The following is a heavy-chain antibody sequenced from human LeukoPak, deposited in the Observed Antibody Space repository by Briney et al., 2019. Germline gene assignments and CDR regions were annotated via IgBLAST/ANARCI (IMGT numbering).Heavy chain of an antibody. CDR1: GFTFSSHG. V-gene: IGHV3-21*01. D-gene: IGHD2-15*01. Sequence: GRSLRLSCAASGFTFSSHGMHWVRQAPGKGLEWVSSISSSSSYIYYADSVKGRFTISRDNAKNSLYLQMNSLRAEDTAVYYCARDLRPYCSGGSCSGDYWGQGTLVTVSS. CDR2: ISSSSSYI. J-gene: IGHJ4*02. CDR3: ARDLRPYCSGGSCSGDY.